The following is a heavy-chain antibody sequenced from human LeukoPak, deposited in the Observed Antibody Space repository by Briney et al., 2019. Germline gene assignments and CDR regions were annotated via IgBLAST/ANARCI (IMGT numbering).Heavy chain of an antibody. J-gene: IGHJ4*02. CDR2: FEPEDGET. Sequence: ASVKVSCKVSGYTLTELSMHWVRQAPGKELEWRGGFEPEDGETIYAQKFQGRVTMTEATSTDTAYMELSRLRPEDTAAYYCATESPGYSSSWYRSDLDYWGQGTLVTVSS. D-gene: IGHD6-13*01. V-gene: IGHV1-24*01. CDR3: ATESPGYSSSWYRSDLDY. CDR1: GYTLTELS.